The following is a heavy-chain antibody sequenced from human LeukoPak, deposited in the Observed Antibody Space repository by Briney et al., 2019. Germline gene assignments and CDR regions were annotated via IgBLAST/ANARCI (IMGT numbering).Heavy chain of an antibody. J-gene: IGHJ4*02. CDR3: ARGDYSRSFNY. CDR1: GGSIISYY. D-gene: IGHD1-26*01. V-gene: IGHV4-59*01. CDR2: IYYSGST. Sequence: SETLSLTCTVSGGSIISYYWSWIRQPPGKGLEWIGYIYYSGSTNYNPSLKSRVTISVDTSKNQFSLKLSSVTAADTAVYYCARGDYSRSFNYWGQGTLVTVSS.